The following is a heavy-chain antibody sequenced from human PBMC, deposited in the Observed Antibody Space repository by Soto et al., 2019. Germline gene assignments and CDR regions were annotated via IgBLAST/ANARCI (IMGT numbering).Heavy chain of an antibody. V-gene: IGHV3-49*03. CDR3: DRDAFLYDYIFACGI. J-gene: IGHJ3*02. Sequence: RSLRLSCTASGFTVCDYAISSFPQSPGKGPALAGFIRSKAYGSSTDYSPSVKGRFTISRNDSKTIAYLHMNSLKTDYTAANYCDRDAFLYDYIFACGIWGQGIMVTVSS. CDR2: IRSKAYGSST. D-gene: IGHD3-16*01. CDR1: GFTVCDYA.